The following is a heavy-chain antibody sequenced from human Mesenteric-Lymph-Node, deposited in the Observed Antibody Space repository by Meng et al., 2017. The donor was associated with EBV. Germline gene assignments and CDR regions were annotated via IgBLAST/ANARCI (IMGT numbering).Heavy chain of an antibody. CDR2: IYYSGSA. V-gene: IGHV4-61*01. J-gene: IGHJ2*01. CDR3: GRGRTYWYFDL. CDR1: GGSVSSGSYY. Sequence: LRVTGPGLVKPSETLSLTCTVSGGSVSSGSYYWSWIRQPPGKGLEWIGYIYYSGSANYNPSLKSRVTISVGTSKNQFSLKLSSVTAADTAVYYCGRGRTYWYFDLWGRGTLVTVSS.